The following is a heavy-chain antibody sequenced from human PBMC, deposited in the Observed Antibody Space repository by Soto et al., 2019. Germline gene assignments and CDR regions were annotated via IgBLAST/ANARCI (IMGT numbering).Heavy chain of an antibody. CDR3: LTFKDIVVVHPYGMDV. V-gene: IGHV3-30-3*01. Sequence: SLRLSCAASGFTFSSYAMHWVRQAPGKGLEWVAVISYDGSNKYYADSVKGRFTISRDNSKNTLYLQMNSLRAEDTAVYYCLTFKDIVVVHPYGMDVWGQGTTVTVSS. D-gene: IGHD2-2*01. J-gene: IGHJ6*02. CDR2: ISYDGSNK. CDR1: GFTFSSYA.